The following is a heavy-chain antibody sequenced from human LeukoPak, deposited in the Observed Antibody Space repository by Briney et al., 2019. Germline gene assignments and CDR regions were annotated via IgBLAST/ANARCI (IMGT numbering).Heavy chain of an antibody. CDR1: GFTFSSYA. CDR3: AKIRVSQQLVRVVDY. Sequence: PGGSLRLSCAASGFTFSSYAMSGGRQAPGKGLEWVSAISGSGGSTYYADSVKGRFTISRDNSKNTLYLQMNSLRAEDTAVYYCAKIRVSQQLVRVVDYWGQGTLVTVPA. V-gene: IGHV3-23*01. D-gene: IGHD6-13*01. CDR2: ISGSGGST. J-gene: IGHJ4*02.